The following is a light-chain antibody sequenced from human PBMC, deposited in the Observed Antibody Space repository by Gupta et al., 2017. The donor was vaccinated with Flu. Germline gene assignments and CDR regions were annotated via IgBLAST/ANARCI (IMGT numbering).Light chain of an antibody. CDR1: QSISSH. Sequence: DIQMTQSPSALSASVGDRVTITCRASQSISSHLNWYQQKPGKAPKLLIYAASSLQSGVPSRFSGSGSGTDFTLTISRLQREDFATYYCQQSDSTPITFGGGTKVEI. CDR3: QQSDSTPIT. CDR2: AAS. J-gene: IGKJ4*01. V-gene: IGKV1-39*01.